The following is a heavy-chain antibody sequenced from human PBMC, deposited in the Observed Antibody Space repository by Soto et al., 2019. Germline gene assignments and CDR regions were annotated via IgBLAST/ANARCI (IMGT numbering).Heavy chain of an antibody. D-gene: IGHD3-16*01. CDR1: GVSISSGNW. J-gene: IGHJ5*02. CDR2: IFHVGGA. Sequence: SETLSLTCAVSGVSISSGNWWTWVRQTPQRGLEWIGEIFHVGGANYYPSFESRVTISVDTSQNQFSLRLSSVTAADTAMYFCVRIRYQLPSSVLWLDPWGQGTPVTVSS. V-gene: IGHV4-4*02. CDR3: VRIRYQLPSSVLWLDP.